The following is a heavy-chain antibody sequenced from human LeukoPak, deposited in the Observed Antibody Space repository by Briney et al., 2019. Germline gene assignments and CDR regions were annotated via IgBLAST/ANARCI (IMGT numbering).Heavy chain of an antibody. D-gene: IGHD3-10*01. CDR3: ASVYGSGSYRGNWFDP. J-gene: IGHJ5*02. CDR2: ISSSSSTI. CDR1: GFTFSSYS. Sequence: GGSLRLSYAASGFTFSSYSMNWVRQAPGKGLEWVSYISSSSSTIYYADSVKGRFTISRDNAKNSLYLQMNSLRAEDTAVYYCASVYGSGSYRGNWFDPWGQGTLVTVSS. V-gene: IGHV3-48*01.